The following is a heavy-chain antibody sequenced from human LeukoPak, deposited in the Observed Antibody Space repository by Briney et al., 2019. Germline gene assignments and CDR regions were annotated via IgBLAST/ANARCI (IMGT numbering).Heavy chain of an antibody. CDR3: AKDGAYGSYPGGFDI. CDR1: GFTFDDYG. J-gene: IGHJ3*02. Sequence: GGSLRLSCAASGFTFDDYGMSWVRQAPGKGLDWVAFIRYDGGNKYYADSVKGRFIISRDNSKNTIHLLMNSLRPEDTAVYYCAKDGAYGSYPGGFDIWGQGTMVTVSS. V-gene: IGHV3-30*02. D-gene: IGHD3-10*01. CDR2: IRYDGGNK.